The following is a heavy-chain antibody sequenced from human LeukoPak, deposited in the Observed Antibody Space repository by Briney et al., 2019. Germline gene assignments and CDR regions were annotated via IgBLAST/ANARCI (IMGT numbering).Heavy chain of an antibody. CDR1: SGSITNYY. CDR3: ARIFND. V-gene: IGHV4-59*01. J-gene: IGHJ4*02. CDR2: ISDSGIT. Sequence: SETLSLTCTVSSGSITNYYWSWIRQPPGKGLEFIGYISDSGITNYNPSLQSRLIMSLDTSKNQLSLKLTSVTAADTAVYYCARIFNDWGQGTLVTVSS.